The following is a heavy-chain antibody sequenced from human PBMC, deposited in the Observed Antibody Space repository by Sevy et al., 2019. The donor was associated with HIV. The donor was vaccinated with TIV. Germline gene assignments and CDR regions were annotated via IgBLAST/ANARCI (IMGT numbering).Heavy chain of an antibody. CDR1: GFTFSSYW. J-gene: IGHJ6*02. Sequence: GGSLRLSCAASGFTFSSYWMSWVRQAPGKGLEWVANIKQDGSEKYYVDSVKGRFTISRDKAKNSLYLQMNSLRAEDTAVYYCASAGIVVVVAARKEHYGMDVWGQGTTVTVSS. D-gene: IGHD2-15*01. CDR2: IKQDGSEK. V-gene: IGHV3-7*01. CDR3: ASAGIVVVVAARKEHYGMDV.